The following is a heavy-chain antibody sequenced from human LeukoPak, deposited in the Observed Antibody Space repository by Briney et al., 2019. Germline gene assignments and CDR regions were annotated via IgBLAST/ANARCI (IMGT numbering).Heavy chain of an antibody. J-gene: IGHJ4*02. Sequence: GGSLRLSCAASGFTFSNAWMSRVRQAPGKGLEWVGRIKSKTDGGTTDYAAPVKGRFTISRDDSKNTLYLQMNSLKTEDTAVYYCTTQRYFDWSDVDYWGQGTLVTVSS. CDR3: TTQRYFDWSDVDY. D-gene: IGHD3-9*01. CDR1: GFTFSNAW. CDR2: IKSKTDGGTT. V-gene: IGHV3-15*01.